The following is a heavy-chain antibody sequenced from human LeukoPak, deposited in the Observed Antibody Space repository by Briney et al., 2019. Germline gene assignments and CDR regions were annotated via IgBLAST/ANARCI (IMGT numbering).Heavy chain of an antibody. D-gene: IGHD5-18*01. CDR1: GVSINTCCYY. J-gene: IGHJ4*02. V-gene: IGHV4-61*01. Sequence: SETLSLTCDVSGVSINTCCYYWTWIRQPPGKGLEWIGYKYYSGSTRYNSPLRSRLTTSLDTSKNQFSLRLTSVTAADTAVYYCARGRSYGFDFDSWGPGTLVIVSS. CDR2: KYYSGST. CDR3: ARGRSYGFDFDS.